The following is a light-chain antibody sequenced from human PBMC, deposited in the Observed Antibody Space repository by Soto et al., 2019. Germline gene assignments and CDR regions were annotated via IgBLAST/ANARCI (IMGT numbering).Light chain of an antibody. Sequence: EIVMTQSPATLSVSLGERATFSCRASQSVRSNLAWYQQKPGQAPRLLIYDASTRAPGIPARFSGSGSGTELTLTISSLQSDDFAVYHCQQYNNWPPTFGHGTRLKIK. CDR3: QQYNNWPPT. V-gene: IGKV3-15*01. CDR2: DAS. J-gene: IGKJ5*01. CDR1: QSVRSN.